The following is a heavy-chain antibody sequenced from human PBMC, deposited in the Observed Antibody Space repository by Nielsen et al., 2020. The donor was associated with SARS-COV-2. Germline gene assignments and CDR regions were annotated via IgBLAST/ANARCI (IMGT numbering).Heavy chain of an antibody. Sequence: ASVKVSCKASGYTFTAYYIHWVRQAPGQGLEWMGWFNPGSGGTKYAQKFQGRVTMTRDTSISTAYMELSRLRSDDTAVYYCAAVDTAMVTQGPYYYYGIDVWGQGTTVTVSS. CDR2: FNPGSGGT. CDR1: GYTFTAYY. D-gene: IGHD5-18*01. CDR3: AAVDTAMVTQGPYYYYGIDV. V-gene: IGHV1-2*02. J-gene: IGHJ6*02.